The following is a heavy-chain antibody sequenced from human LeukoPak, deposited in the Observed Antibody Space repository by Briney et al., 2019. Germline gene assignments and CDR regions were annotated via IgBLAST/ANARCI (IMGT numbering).Heavy chain of an antibody. CDR3: SRDPRRVDY. Sequence: PGGSLRLSCAASGFTFSSYWMNWVRQAPGKGLEWVANIKQDGSEKYYVDSVKGRFTISRDNARNSLYLQMNSLRAEDTAVYYCSRDPRRVDYWGQGTLVTVSS. CDR2: IKQDGSEK. J-gene: IGHJ4*02. CDR1: GFTFSSYW. V-gene: IGHV3-7*03.